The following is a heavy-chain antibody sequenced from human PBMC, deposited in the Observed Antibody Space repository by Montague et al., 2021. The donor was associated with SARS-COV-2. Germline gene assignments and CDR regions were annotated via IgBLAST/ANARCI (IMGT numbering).Heavy chain of an antibody. CDR3: ADYGDAEPFQH. J-gene: IGHJ1*01. CDR1: GFTFGSYS. Sequence: SLRLSCAASGFTFGSYSMNWVRQAPGKGLAWVSYISRSSRTIYYADSVRGRITISRDNAKNSLYLQMNSLRAEDTAVYYCADYGDAEPFQHWGQGTLVTVSS. CDR2: ISRSSRTI. D-gene: IGHD4-17*01. V-gene: IGHV3-48*04.